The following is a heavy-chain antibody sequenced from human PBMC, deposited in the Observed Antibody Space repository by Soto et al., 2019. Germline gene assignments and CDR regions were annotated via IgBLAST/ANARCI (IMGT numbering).Heavy chain of an antibody. CDR3: ARAWFGELYWFDP. Sequence: QVQLQESGPGLVKPSQTLSLTCSVSGDSISSGGYYWSWFRQHPGKGLEWIGNIYYSGSTYYNPSLQSRVTISVDTSKNQFSLKLSSVTAADTAVYYCARAWFGELYWFDPWGQGTLVTVSS. D-gene: IGHD3-10*01. J-gene: IGHJ5*02. V-gene: IGHV4-31*03. CDR2: IYYSGST. CDR1: GDSISSGGYY.